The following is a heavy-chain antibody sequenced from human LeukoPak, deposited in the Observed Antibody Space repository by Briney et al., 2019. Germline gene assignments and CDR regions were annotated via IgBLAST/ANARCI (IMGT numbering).Heavy chain of an antibody. CDR1: GNYW. Sequence: GGSLRLSCAASGNYWMHWVRQVPGKGLVWVSHVNSDGSWTSYADSVKGRFTISRDNAKNSLYLQMNSLRAEDTAVYYCARELCRDYVWGSYRNDAFDIWGQGTMVTVSS. CDR3: ARELCRDYVWGSYRNDAFDI. J-gene: IGHJ3*02. V-gene: IGHV3-74*01. CDR2: VNSDGSWT. D-gene: IGHD3-16*02.